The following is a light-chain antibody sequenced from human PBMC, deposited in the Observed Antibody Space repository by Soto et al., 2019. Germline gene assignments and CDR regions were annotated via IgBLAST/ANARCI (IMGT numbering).Light chain of an antibody. Sequence: DIQMTQSPSAMSASVGGRVTISCRASQGINTLLAWFQQKPGKGPKRLIYAASSLQSGVPSRFSGNGSGTEFTLTINSLQPEDFATYFCLQHNSYPVTFGQGTRLEIK. CDR2: AAS. CDR3: LQHNSYPVT. CDR1: QGINTL. J-gene: IGKJ5*01. V-gene: IGKV1-17*03.